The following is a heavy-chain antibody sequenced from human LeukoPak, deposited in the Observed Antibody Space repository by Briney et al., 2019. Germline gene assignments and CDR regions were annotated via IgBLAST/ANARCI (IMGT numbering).Heavy chain of an antibody. CDR1: GGSISSSNW. D-gene: IGHD3-22*01. V-gene: IGHV3-53*01. Sequence: PSETLSLTCVVSGGSISSSNWWSWVRQAPGKGLEWVSVTYTGGNSYYADSVKGRFIISRDISKNTLYLQMNSLRAEDSALYYCARGGRGSAAVVAPRSFDIWGQGTMVTVSS. CDR2: TYTGGNS. J-gene: IGHJ3*02. CDR3: ARGGRGSAAVVAPRSFDI.